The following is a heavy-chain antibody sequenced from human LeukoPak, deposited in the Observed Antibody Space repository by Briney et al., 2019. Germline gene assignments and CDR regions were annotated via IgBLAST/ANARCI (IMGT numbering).Heavy chain of an antibody. CDR1: GGTFSNYA. Sequence: SVKVSCKASGGTFSNYAISWVRQAPGQGLEWTGGIIPIFDTADYAQKFQGRLTITADESTSTAYMELSSLRAEDTAVYYCARDLVGSHTSYSSGAWDYWGQGTLVTVSS. V-gene: IGHV1-69*13. CDR3: ARDLVGSHTSYSSGAWDY. CDR2: IIPIFDTA. D-gene: IGHD3-9*01. J-gene: IGHJ4*02.